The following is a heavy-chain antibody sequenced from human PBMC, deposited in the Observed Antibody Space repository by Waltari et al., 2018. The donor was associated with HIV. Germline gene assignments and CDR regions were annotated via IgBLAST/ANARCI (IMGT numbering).Heavy chain of an antibody. CDR3: ARDYYDSSGIDY. D-gene: IGHD3-22*01. V-gene: IGHV3-33*01. CDR2: IWYDGSNK. Sequence: QVQLVESGGGVVQPGRSLRLSCAASGFTFSSYGMHWVRQAPGKGLGWVAVIWYDGSNKYYADSVKGRFTISRDNSKNTLYLQMNSLRAEDTAVYYCARDYYDSSGIDYWGQGTLVTVSS. CDR1: GFTFSSYG. J-gene: IGHJ4*02.